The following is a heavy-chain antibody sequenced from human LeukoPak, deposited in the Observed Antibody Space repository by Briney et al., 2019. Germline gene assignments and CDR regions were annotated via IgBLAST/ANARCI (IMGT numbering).Heavy chain of an antibody. D-gene: IGHD6-25*01. CDR2: IYTSGST. J-gene: IGHJ3*02. CDR1: GGSISSYY. Sequence: SETLSLTCTVSGGSISSYYWSWIRQPAGKGLEWIGRIYTSGSTNYNPSLKSRVTMSVDTSKNQFSLKLSSVTAADTAVYYCARDSPPPSGGDAFDIWGQGTMVTVSS. V-gene: IGHV4-4*07. CDR3: ARDSPPPSGGDAFDI.